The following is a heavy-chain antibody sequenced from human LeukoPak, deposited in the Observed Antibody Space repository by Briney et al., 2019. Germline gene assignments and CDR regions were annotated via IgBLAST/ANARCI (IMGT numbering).Heavy chain of an antibody. J-gene: IGHJ3*02. CDR3: ARVVDCCNSTSCYLSCAFDI. CDR1: GFTFDEYG. V-gene: IGHV3-20*01. Sequence: GGSLRLSCAAPGFTFDEYGMSWVRQAPGKGLEWVSGINWNGGSTGYADSVKGRFTISRDNAKNSLYLQMNSLRAEDTALYHCARVVDCCNSTSCYLSCAFDIWGQGAMVTVSS. CDR2: INWNGGST. D-gene: IGHD2-2*01.